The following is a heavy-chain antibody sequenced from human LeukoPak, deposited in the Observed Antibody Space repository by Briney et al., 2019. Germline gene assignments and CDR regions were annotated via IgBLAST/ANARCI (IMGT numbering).Heavy chain of an antibody. CDR3: AMDSTGYYDFWSGYYMGSTNYYYYYGMDV. CDR2: ISGSGGST. Sequence: GGSLRLSCAASGFTFSSYAMSWVRQAPGKGLEWVSAISGSGGSTYYADSVKGRFTISRDNSKNTLYLQMNSLRAEDTAVYYCAMDSTGYYDFWSGYYMGSTNYYYYYGMDVWSQGTTVTVSS. V-gene: IGHV3-23*01. CDR1: GFTFSSYA. J-gene: IGHJ6*02. D-gene: IGHD3-3*01.